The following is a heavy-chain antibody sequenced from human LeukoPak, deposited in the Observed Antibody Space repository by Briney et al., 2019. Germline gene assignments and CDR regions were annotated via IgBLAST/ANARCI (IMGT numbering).Heavy chain of an antibody. CDR2: INHSGST. CDR3: ARDLSSIAVAGTGGY. V-gene: IGHV4-34*01. Sequence: PSETLSLTCAVYGGSFSGYYWSWIRQPPGKGLEWIGEINHSGSTNYNPSLKSRVTISVDTSKNQFSLKLSSVTAADTAVYYCARDLSSIAVAGTGGYWGQGTLVTVSS. CDR1: GGSFSGYY. D-gene: IGHD6-19*01. J-gene: IGHJ4*02.